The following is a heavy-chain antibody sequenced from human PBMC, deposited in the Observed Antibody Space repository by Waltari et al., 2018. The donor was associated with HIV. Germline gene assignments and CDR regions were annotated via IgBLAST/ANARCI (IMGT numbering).Heavy chain of an antibody. CDR2: INAGNGNT. Sequence: QVQLVQSGAEVKKPGDSVKVSCKAPGYTFTSYAMHWVRKAPGPRLEWMGWINAGNGNTKYSQKFQGRVTITRDTSASTAYMELSSLRSEDTAVYYCARLRGSSSLIDYWGQGTLVTVSS. CDR3: ARLRGSSSLIDY. J-gene: IGHJ4*02. CDR1: GYTFTSYA. D-gene: IGHD6-13*01. V-gene: IGHV1-3*01.